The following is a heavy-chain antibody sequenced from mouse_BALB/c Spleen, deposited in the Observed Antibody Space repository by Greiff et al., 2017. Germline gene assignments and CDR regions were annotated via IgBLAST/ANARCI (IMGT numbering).Heavy chain of an antibody. D-gene: IGHD2-3*01. J-gene: IGHJ3*01. CDR2: IYPGDGDT. V-gene: IGHV1-87*01. CDR3: ARVYDGYYWFAY. Sequence: QVQLQQSGAELARPGASVKLSCKASGYTFTSYWMQWVKQRPGQGLEWIGAIYPGDGDTRYTQKFKGKATLTADKSSSTAYIQLSSLASEDSAVYYCARVYDGYYWFAYWGQGTLVTVSA. CDR1: GYTFTSYW.